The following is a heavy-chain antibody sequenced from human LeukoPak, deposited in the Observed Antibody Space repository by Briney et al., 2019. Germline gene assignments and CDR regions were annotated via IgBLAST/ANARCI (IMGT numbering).Heavy chain of an antibody. CDR1: GYTFSNYC. J-gene: IGHJ4*02. CDR3: AREVEDIVGATSLDY. CDR2: INPNSGGT. V-gene: IGHV1-2*02. D-gene: IGHD1-26*01. Sequence: ASVKVSCKASGYTFSNYCMHWVRQAPGQGLEWMGWINPNSGGTNYAQKFQGRVTMTRDTSISTAYMELSRLRSDDTAVYYCAREVEDIVGATSLDYWGQGTLVTVSS.